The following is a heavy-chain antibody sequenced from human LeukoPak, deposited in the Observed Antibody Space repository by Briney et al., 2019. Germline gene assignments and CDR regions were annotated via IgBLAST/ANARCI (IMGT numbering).Heavy chain of an antibody. D-gene: IGHD2-15*01. V-gene: IGHV1-69*06. Sequence: SVKVSCKATGGSFNNYAISWLRQAPGQGLEWMGGIIPIYGTANYAQRFQARVTITADRSTSTAYMELSSLRFEDTAMYYCARAFFSFDVNFHFDYWGQGTLVTVSS. CDR3: ARAFFSFDVNFHFDY. J-gene: IGHJ4*02. CDR1: GGSFNNYA. CDR2: IIPIYGTA.